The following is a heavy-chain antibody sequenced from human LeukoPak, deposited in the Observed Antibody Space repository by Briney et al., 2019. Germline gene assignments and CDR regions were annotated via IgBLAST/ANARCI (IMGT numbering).Heavy chain of an antibody. J-gene: IGHJ4*02. V-gene: IGHV3-11*01. CDR3: ARGGSSSRRDYFDY. Sequence: GGSLRLSCAASGFTFSVYYMGWIRQAPGKGLEWVSYISNSGGATYYADSVKGRFTISRGSAENSLYLQMNSLRAEDTAVYYCARGGSSSRRDYFDYWGQGTLVTVSS. CDR2: ISNSGGAT. D-gene: IGHD6-13*01. CDR1: GFTFSVYY.